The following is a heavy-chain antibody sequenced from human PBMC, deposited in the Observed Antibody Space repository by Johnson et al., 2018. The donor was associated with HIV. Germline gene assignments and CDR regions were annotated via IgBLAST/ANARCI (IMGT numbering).Heavy chain of an antibody. CDR3: ATGASSTWSLGALDI. D-gene: IGHD6-13*01. Sequence: VQLVESGGGLVQPGGSLRLSCAASGFTFTDHYMDWVRQAPGKGLEWVGRTRNKAHSYTTEYAASVKGRFTISRDDSKNSLYLQMNSLKSEDTAVYYCATGASSTWSLGALDIWCQGTMVTVSA. J-gene: IGHJ3*02. CDR2: TRNKAHSYTT. CDR1: GFTFTDHY. V-gene: IGHV3-72*01.